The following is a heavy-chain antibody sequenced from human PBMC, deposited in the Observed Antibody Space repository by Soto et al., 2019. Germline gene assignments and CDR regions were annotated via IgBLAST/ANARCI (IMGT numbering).Heavy chain of an antibody. V-gene: IGHV1-69*08. CDR2: IIPILGIA. Sequence: QVQLVQSGAEVKKPGSSVKVSCKASGGTFSSYTISWVRQAPGQGLEWMGRIIPILGIANYAQKFQGRVTITADKSTSTAYMELSSLRSEDTAVYYCARDSANDYGDYGDRKMYGMDVWGQGTTVTVSS. CDR3: ARDSANDYGDYGDRKMYGMDV. J-gene: IGHJ6*02. CDR1: GGTFSSYT. D-gene: IGHD4-17*01.